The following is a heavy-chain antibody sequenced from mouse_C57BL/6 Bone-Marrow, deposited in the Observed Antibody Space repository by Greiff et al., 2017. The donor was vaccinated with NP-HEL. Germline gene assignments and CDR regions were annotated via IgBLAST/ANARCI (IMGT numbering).Heavy chain of an antibody. V-gene: IGHV1-26*01. CDR2: INPNNGGT. D-gene: IGHD2-2*01. J-gene: IGHJ2*01. CDR1: GYTFTDYY. CDR3: VIFFGYDFDD. Sequence: EVQLQQSGPELVKPGASVKISCKASGYTFTDYYMNWVKQSHGKSLEWIGDINPNNGGTSYNQKFKGKATLTVDKSSSTASLELRSLTSEASAVYYCVIFFGYDFDDWGQGTTLTVSS.